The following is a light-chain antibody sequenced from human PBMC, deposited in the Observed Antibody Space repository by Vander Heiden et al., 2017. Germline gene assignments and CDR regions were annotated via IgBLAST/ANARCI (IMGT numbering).Light chain of an antibody. V-gene: IGLV1-44*01. J-gene: IGLJ3*02. CDR3: AAWVDSMNALV. CDR1: SSNIGSNT. CDR2: SNN. Sequence: QSVLTQPPSASGTPGQRVTNSCSGSSSNIGSNTVNWYQHLPGAAPKLLIYSNNQRTSGVPDRFSGSESGTSASLALSGLQSEDEDDYYYAAWVDSMNALVFGGGTKLTVL.